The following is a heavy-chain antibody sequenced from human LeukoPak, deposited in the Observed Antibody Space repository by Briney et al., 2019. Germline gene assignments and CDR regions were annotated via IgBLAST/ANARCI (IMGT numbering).Heavy chain of an antibody. CDR3: ARHPRWDSSGYYDY. CDR1: GDSISSGTFY. V-gene: IGHV4-39*01. J-gene: IGHJ4*02. Sequence: SETLSLTCTVSGDSISSGTFYWGWVRQPPGKGLEWIGSIHYSGNTYYNPSLKSRVTISVDTSKNQFSLKLSSVTAADTAVYYCARHPRWDSSGYYDYWGQGTLVTVSS. CDR2: IHYSGNT. D-gene: IGHD3-22*01.